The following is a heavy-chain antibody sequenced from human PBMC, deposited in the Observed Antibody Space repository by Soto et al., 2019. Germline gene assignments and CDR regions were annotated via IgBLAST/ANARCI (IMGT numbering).Heavy chain of an antibody. CDR3: AGMTYTRRLRFAL. CDR2: IYQSGVT. Sequence: SETLSLTCNMSGDSYSISTYSWIWIRQPPGKALQWIGFIYQSGVTSYNPSLASRVSISLDRSNNQCSLKLKSVTAADTAVYFCAGMTYTRRLRFALWGPGKLVTV. J-gene: IGHJ2*01. D-gene: IGHD2-2*01. V-gene: IGHV4-30-2*01. CDR1: GDSYSISTYS.